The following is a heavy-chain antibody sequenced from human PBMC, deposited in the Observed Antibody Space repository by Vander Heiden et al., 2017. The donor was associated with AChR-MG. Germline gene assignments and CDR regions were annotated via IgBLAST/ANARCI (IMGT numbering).Heavy chain of an antibody. D-gene: IGHD3-3*01. V-gene: IGHV3-53*01. CDR2: IYSGGST. CDR3: ARGVRFLEWLPDLFDY. J-gene: IGHJ4*02. Sequence: EVQLVESGGGLIQPGGSLRLSCAASGFTVSSNYMSWVRQAPGKGLEWVSVIYSGGSTYYADSVKGRFTISRDNSKNTLYLQMNSLRAEDTAVYYCARGVRFLEWLPDLFDYWGQGTLVTVSS. CDR1: GFTVSSNY.